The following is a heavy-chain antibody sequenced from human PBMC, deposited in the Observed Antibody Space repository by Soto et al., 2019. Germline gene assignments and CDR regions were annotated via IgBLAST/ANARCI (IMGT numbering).Heavy chain of an antibody. J-gene: IGHJ3*02. CDR2: IKQYRSEK. D-gene: IGHD1-26*01. V-gene: IGHV3-7*01. CDR3: ARGIAMLDYSAFDI. Sequence: GGTLSLSCAASGVTFCSYWMGWVRQAHGKGLEWVPNIKQYRSEKYYVDSVKGRFTISRDNAKNSLYLQMNSLRAEDTAVYYCARGIAMLDYSAFDIWGQGTMVTVSS. CDR1: GVTFCSYW.